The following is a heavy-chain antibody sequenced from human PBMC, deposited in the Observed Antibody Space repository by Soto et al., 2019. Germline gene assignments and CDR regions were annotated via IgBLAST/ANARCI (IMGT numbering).Heavy chain of an antibody. V-gene: IGHV3-23*01. D-gene: IGHD2-8*01. CDR3: AKDKEALLYLFDY. Sequence: GGSLILSCAASGFTFSSYAMSWVRQAPGKGLEWVSAISGSGGSTYYADSVKGRFTISRDNSKNTLYLQMNSLRAEDTAVYYCAKDKEALLYLFDYWGQGTLVTXSS. CDR2: ISGSGGST. CDR1: GFTFSSYA. J-gene: IGHJ4*02.